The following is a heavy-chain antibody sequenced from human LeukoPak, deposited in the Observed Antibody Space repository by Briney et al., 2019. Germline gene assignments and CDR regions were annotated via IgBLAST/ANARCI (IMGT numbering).Heavy chain of an antibody. Sequence: GGSLRLSCAASGFTFSSYAMSWVRQAPGKGLEWVSGISGSGGSTYYADSVKGRFTISRDNSKNTLYLQMNSLRAEDTAVYYCAKDWSPRCGGDCYYFDYWGQGTLVTVSS. D-gene: IGHD2-21*01. V-gene: IGHV3-23*01. CDR2: ISGSGGST. J-gene: IGHJ4*02. CDR3: AKDWSPRCGGDCYYFDY. CDR1: GFTFSSYA.